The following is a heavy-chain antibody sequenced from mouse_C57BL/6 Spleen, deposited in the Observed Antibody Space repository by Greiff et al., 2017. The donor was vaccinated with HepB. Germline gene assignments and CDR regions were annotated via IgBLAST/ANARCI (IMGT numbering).Heavy chain of an antibody. CDR3: ASESLYAMDY. CDR2: IYPGDGDT. J-gene: IGHJ4*01. Sequence: QVQLKQSGPELVKPGASVKISCKASGYAFSSSWMNWVKQRPGKGLEWIGRIYPGDGDTNYNGKFKGKATLTADKSSSTAYMQLSSLTSADSAVYFCASESLYAMDYWGQGTSVTVSS. V-gene: IGHV1-82*01. CDR1: GYAFSSSW.